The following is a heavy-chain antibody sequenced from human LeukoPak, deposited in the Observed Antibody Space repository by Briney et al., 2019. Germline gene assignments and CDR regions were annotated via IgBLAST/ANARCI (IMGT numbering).Heavy chain of an antibody. D-gene: IGHD1-14*01. Sequence: SETLSLTCAVSGYSISSGHYWGWIRQPPGKGLEWIGSIFHSGITYYNPSLQSRVTISVDTSNNHFSLRLTSVTAADTAVYFCARHSNRRYFDLWGRGTLVTVSS. CDR1: GYSISSGHY. CDR2: IFHSGIT. CDR3: ARHSNRRYFDL. J-gene: IGHJ2*01. V-gene: IGHV4-38-2*01.